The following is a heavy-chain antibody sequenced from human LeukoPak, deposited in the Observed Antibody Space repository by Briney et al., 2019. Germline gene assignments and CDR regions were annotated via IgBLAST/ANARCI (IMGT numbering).Heavy chain of an antibody. CDR3: ARGGIAAAGTIEDYYYYGMDV. D-gene: IGHD6-13*01. CDR2: IIPIFGIA. CDR1: GGTFSSYA. J-gene: IGHJ6*02. Sequence: SVKVSCKASGGTFSSYAISWVRQAPGQGLEWMGRIIPIFGIANYAQKFQGRVTITADKSTSTAYMELSSPRSEDTAVYYCARGGIAAAGTIEDYYYYGMDVWGQGTTVTVSS. V-gene: IGHV1-69*04.